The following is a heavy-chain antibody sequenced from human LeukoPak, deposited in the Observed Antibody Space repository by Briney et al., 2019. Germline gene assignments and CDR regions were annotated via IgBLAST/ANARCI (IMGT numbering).Heavy chain of an antibody. V-gene: IGHV4-59*08. D-gene: IGHD6-13*01. J-gene: IGHJ4*02. CDR2: IYYSGST. Sequence: SETLSLTCTVSGGSISSYYWSWIRQPPGKGLEWIGYIYYSGSTNYNPSLKSRVTISVDTSKNQFSLKVSSVTAADTAVYYCARGRHPSAAAGIRYWGQGTLVTVSS. CDR1: GGSISSYY. CDR3: ARGRHPSAAAGIRY.